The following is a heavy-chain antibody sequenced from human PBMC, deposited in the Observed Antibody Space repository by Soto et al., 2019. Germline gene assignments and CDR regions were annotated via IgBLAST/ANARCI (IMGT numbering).Heavy chain of an antibody. V-gene: IGHV1-2*04. Sequence: GGPVKVSCKASGYTFTGYYMHWVRQAPGQGLEWMGWINPNSGGTNYAQKFQGWVTMTRDTSISTAYMELSRLRSDDTAVYYCARELGGTTGAFDIWGQGTMVTVSS. D-gene: IGHD1-7*01. CDR3: ARELGGTTGAFDI. J-gene: IGHJ3*02. CDR1: GYTFTGYY. CDR2: INPNSGGT.